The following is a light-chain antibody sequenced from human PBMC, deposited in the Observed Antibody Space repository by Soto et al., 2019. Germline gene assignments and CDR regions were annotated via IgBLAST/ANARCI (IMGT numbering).Light chain of an antibody. CDR3: QQTYSTPNS. Sequence: DIQMTQSPSSLSASVEDRVTITCRASQSISSYLNGYQQKPGKAPMLLIYGASSLQSGVPSRFSGSAAGTDYTRTISSLQPEDFTSYYCQQTYSTPNSFGGGTKVELK. V-gene: IGKV1-39*01. CDR1: QSISSY. CDR2: GAS. J-gene: IGKJ4*02.